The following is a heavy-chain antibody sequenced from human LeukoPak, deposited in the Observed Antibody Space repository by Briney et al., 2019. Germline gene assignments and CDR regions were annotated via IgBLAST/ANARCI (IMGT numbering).Heavy chain of an antibody. Sequence: GGSLRLSCAASGFTFSSYGMHWVRQAPGKGLEWVAVISYDGSNKYYADSVKGRFTISRDNSKNTLYLQMNSLRTEDTAVYYCARDSGLSNAFDIWGQGTMVTVSS. CDR3: ARDSGLSNAFDI. D-gene: IGHD6-13*01. CDR2: ISYDGSNK. CDR1: GFTFSSYG. J-gene: IGHJ3*02. V-gene: IGHV3-30*03.